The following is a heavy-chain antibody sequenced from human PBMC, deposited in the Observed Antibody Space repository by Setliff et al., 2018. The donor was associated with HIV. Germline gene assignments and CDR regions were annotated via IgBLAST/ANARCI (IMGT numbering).Heavy chain of an antibody. D-gene: IGHD6-13*01. Sequence: PSETLSLTCAVSGGTFSLHYYTWIRQSPLRGLEWIGEINHSGGTRYNPSLESRVTMSVDTSKNQFSLKLSSVTAADTAVYYCARVSCSSWYSYYFDYWGQGTLVTVSS. V-gene: IGHV4-34*01. CDR2: INHSGGT. J-gene: IGHJ4*02. CDR1: GGTFSLHY. CDR3: ARVSCSSWYSYYFDY.